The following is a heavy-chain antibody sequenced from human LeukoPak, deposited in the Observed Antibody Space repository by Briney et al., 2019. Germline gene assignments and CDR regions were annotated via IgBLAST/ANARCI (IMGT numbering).Heavy chain of an antibody. CDR3: PRVVYYDSSGYYYFDC. D-gene: IGHD3-22*01. J-gene: IGHJ4*02. V-gene: IGHV4-4*07. Sequence: SETLSLTCTVSAGSISSYYWSWIRQPAGKGLEWIGRIYTSGSTNYNPSLKSRVTMSVDTSKNQFSLKLSSVTAADTAVYYCPRVVYYDSSGYYYFDCWGQGTLVTVSS. CDR2: IYTSGST. CDR1: AGSISSYY.